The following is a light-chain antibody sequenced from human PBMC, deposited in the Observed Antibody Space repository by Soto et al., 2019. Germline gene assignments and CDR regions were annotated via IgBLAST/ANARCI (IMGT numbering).Light chain of an antibody. V-gene: IGKV1-33*01. J-gene: IGKJ5*01. CDR1: QGIDKN. CDR3: QQYENLPT. CDR2: DES. Sequence: IHMTQSPSAMSASVGDRVTLTCRASQGIDKNLAWFQQKPGRDPKLLIYDESNLEAGVPSRFRGSGSGTDFTFTISRLQPEDIATYYCQQYENLPTFGQGTRLEIK.